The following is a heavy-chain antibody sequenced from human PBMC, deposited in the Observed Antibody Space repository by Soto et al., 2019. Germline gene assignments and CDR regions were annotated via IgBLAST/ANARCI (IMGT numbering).Heavy chain of an antibody. Sequence: PGGSLRLSCTASGFTFGDYAMSWFRQAPGKGLEWVGFIRSKAYGGTTEYAASVKGRFTISRDDSKSIAYLQMNSLKTEDTAVYYCTRGVITMIVVVIPPLYGMDVWGQGTTVTVSS. V-gene: IGHV3-49*03. D-gene: IGHD3-22*01. CDR2: IRSKAYGGTT. J-gene: IGHJ6*02. CDR3: TRGVITMIVVVIPPLYGMDV. CDR1: GFTFGDYA.